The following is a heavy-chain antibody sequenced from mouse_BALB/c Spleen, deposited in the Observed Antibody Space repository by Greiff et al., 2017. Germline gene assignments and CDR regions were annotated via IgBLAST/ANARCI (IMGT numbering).Heavy chain of an antibody. CDR1: GFSLTSYG. V-gene: IGHV2-9*02. Sequence: VQLQESGPGLVAPSQSLSITCTVSGFSLTSYGVHWVRQPPGKGLEWLGVIWAGGSTNYNSALMSRLSISKDNSKTQVFLKMNSLQTDDTAMYYCAREGGNYGLYYAMDYWGQGTSVTVSS. CDR2: IWAGGST. D-gene: IGHD2-1*01. J-gene: IGHJ4*01. CDR3: AREGGNYGLYYAMDY.